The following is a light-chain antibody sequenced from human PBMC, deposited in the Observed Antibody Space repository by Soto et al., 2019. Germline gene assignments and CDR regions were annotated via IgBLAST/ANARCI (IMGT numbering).Light chain of an antibody. CDR3: QHYIMWPPYT. J-gene: IGKJ2*01. CDR1: QSVSSN. V-gene: IGKV3-15*01. CDR2: GAS. Sequence: EIVMTQSPATLSVSPGERATLSCSASQSVSSNLAWYQQKPGQAPRLVIYGASTRPTGIPARFSGSGSGTEFTLAISSLQSEDFAVYYCQHYIMWPPYTFGQRIKLEIK.